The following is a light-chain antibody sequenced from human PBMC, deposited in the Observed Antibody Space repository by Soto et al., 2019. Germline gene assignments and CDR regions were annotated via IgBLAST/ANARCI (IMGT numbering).Light chain of an antibody. CDR3: QQYNSYSQT. CDR2: DAS. Sequence: DFQMTQSPSTLSASVGDRVTITCRASQSISSWLAWYQQKPGKAPKLLIFDASGLQSGVPSRFSGSGSGTEFTLTISSLQPDDFATYYCQQYNSYSQTFGQGTKVDIK. CDR1: QSISSW. J-gene: IGKJ1*01. V-gene: IGKV1-5*01.